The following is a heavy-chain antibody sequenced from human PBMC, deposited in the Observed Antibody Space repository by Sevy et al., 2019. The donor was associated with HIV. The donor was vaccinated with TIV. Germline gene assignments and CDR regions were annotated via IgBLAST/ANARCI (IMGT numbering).Heavy chain of an antibody. Sequence: GGSLRLSCAASSGFTFSSYWMSWVRQAPGKGLEWVANIKQDGSVKHHVDSVRGRFNISRDNAKNSLYLQMNRLRVEDTAVYYCARGTYYYDSTGYYHDVFDVWGQGTMVTVSS. D-gene: IGHD3-22*01. CDR1: SGFTFSSYW. V-gene: IGHV3-7*03. J-gene: IGHJ3*01. CDR2: IKQDGSVK. CDR3: ARGTYYYDSTGYYHDVFDV.